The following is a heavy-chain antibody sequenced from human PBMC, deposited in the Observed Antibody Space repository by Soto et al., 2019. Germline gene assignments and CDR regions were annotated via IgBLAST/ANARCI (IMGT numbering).Heavy chain of an antibody. CDR1: GGSGSFSGYL. CDR2: IYYSGST. J-gene: IGHJ3*02. D-gene: IGHD3-9*01. Sequence: SETLSLTCAVYGGSGSFSGYLWSWIRQHPGKGLEWIGYIYYSGSTYYNPSLKSRVTISVDTSKNQFSLKLSSVTAADTAVYYCARAHYDILTGYYRTSPSDAFDIWGQGTMVTVSS. V-gene: IGHV4-31*11. CDR3: ARAHYDILTGYYRTSPSDAFDI.